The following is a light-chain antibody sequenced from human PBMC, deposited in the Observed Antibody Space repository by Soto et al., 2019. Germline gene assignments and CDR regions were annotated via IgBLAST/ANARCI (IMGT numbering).Light chain of an antibody. V-gene: IGLV8-61*01. CDR2: NTN. Sequence: QTVVTQEPSFSVSPGGTVTLTCGLSSGSVSTSYYPSWYQQTPGQAPRTLIYNTNTRSSGVPDRFSGSILGNKAALTITGAQADDESHYYCLLYMGSGIWVFGGGTKLTVL. J-gene: IGLJ3*02. CDR1: SGSVSTSYY. CDR3: LLYMGSGIWV.